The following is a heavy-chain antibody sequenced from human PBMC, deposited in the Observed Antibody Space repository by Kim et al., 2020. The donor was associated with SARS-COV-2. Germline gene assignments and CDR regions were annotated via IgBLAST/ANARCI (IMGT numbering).Heavy chain of an antibody. CDR2: IYYSGST. V-gene: IGHV4-30-4*01. D-gene: IGHD2-15*01. CDR1: GGSISSGDYY. CDR3: ARGDIVVVVAATSYYFDY. J-gene: IGHJ4*02. Sequence: SETLSLTCTVSGGSISSGDYYWSWIRQPPGKGLEWIGYIYYSGSTYYNPSLKSRVTISVDTSKNQFSLKLSSVTAADTAVYYCARGDIVVVVAATSYYFDYWGQGTLVTVSS.